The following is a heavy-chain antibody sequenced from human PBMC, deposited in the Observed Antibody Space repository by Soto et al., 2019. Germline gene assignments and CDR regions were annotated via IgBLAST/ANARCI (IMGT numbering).Heavy chain of an antibody. CDR1: GGSISSSSFY. J-gene: IGHJ4*02. V-gene: IGHV4-39*01. CDR3: ARHDASGHLFYD. Sequence: SETLSLTCTVSGGSISSSSFYWAWIRQPPGKGLEWIGSVYYSGSTYYNPSLKSRVTISVDALKNQFSLNLSFVTAADTAVYYCARHDASGHLFYDWGQGTMVTVSS. D-gene: IGHD3-3*02. CDR2: VYYSGST.